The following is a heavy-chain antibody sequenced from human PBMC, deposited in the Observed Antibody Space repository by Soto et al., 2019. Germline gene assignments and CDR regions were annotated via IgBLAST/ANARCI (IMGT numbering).Heavy chain of an antibody. CDR1: GGTFSSYT. J-gene: IGHJ4*02. CDR3: ASNSGYDEGSLFDY. CDR2: IIPILGIA. V-gene: IGHV1-69*02. Sequence: QVQLVQSGAEVKKPGSSVKVSFKASGGTFSSYTISWVRQAPGQGLEWMGRIIPILGIANYAQKFQGRVTITADKSTSTAYMELSSLRSEDTAVYYCASNSGYDEGSLFDYWGQGTLVTVSS. D-gene: IGHD5-12*01.